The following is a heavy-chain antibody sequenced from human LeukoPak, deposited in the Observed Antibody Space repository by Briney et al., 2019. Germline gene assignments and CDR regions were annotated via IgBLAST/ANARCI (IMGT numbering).Heavy chain of an antibody. D-gene: IGHD1-14*01. J-gene: IGHJ4*02. CDR1: GFTVSSNY. V-gene: IGHV3-21*01. CDR3: ARDKPLGSFDY. CDR2: ISSSSSYI. Sequence: PGGSLRLSCAASGFTVSSNYMSWVRQAPGKGLEWVSSISSSSSYIYYADSVKGRFTISRDNAKNSLYLQMNSLRAEDTAVYYCARDKPLGSFDYWGQGTLVTVSS.